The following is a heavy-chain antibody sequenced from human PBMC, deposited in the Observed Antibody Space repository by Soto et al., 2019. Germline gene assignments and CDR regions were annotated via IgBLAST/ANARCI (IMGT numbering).Heavy chain of an antibody. J-gene: IGHJ6*02. V-gene: IGHV1-18*01. Sequence: ASVKVSCKASGYTFTSYGISWVRQAPGQGLEWMGWISAYNGNTNYAQKLQGRVTMTTDTSTSTAYMELRSLRSDDTAVYYCAIVIGTPPYSNYESYYYYGMDVWGQGTTVTVSS. D-gene: IGHD4-4*01. CDR2: ISAYNGNT. CDR3: AIVIGTPPYSNYESYYYYGMDV. CDR1: GYTFTSYG.